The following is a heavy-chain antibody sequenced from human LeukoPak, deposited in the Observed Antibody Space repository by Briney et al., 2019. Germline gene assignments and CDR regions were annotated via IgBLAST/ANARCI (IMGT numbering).Heavy chain of an antibody. CDR2: ISGSGGST. D-gene: IGHD4-17*01. J-gene: IGHJ1*01. CDR1: GFTFSSYG. V-gene: IGHV3-23*01. Sequence: GSLRLSCAASGFTFSSYGMSWVRQAPGKGLEWVSAISGSGGSTYYADSVKGRFTISRDNSKNTLYLQMNSLRAEDTAVYYCAKDTTTVTLRGFGYFQHWGQGTLVTVSS. CDR3: AKDTTTVTLRGFGYFQH.